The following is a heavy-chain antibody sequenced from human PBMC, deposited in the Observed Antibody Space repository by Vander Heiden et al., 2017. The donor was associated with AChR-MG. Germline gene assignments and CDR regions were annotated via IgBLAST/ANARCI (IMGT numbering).Heavy chain of an antibody. Sequence: EVQLLESGGGLVQPGGSLRLSCAASGFPFSSYAMSWVRQAPGKGLEWVSAISGSGGSTYYADSVKGRFTISRDNSKNTLYLQMNSLRAEDTAVYYCAKTPAPQLWLLDGIYYYYYYMDVWGKGTTVNVAS. D-gene: IGHD5-18*01. V-gene: IGHV3-23*01. CDR2: ISGSGGST. J-gene: IGHJ6*03. CDR3: AKTPAPQLWLLDGIYYYYYYMDV. CDR1: GFPFSSYA.